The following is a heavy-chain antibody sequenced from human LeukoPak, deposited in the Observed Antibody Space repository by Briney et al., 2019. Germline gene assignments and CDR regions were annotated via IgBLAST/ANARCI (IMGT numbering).Heavy chain of an antibody. CDR1: GYTFTGYY. V-gene: IGHV1-18*04. CDR3: ARDVGEGYCSGGSCSDY. D-gene: IGHD2-15*01. CDR2: ISAYNDNT. Sequence: ASVKASCKASGYTFTGYYMHWVRQAPGQGLEWMGWISAYNDNTNYAQKFQGRVTMTTDTSTSTAYMELRSLRSDDTAVYYCARDVGEGYCSGGSCSDYWGQGTLVTVSS. J-gene: IGHJ4*02.